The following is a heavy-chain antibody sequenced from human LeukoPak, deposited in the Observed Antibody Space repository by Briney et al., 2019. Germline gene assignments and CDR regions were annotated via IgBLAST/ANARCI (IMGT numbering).Heavy chain of an antibody. D-gene: IGHD1-14*01. CDR2: IYHSGTA. Sequence: SETLSLTCNVSGYPIRNGFYWGWIRQPPGKGLEWIANIYHSGTAYYNPSLKSRVTISVDTSKNQFSLKLSSVTAADTAVYYCVRARAPDFWGQGTLVTVSS. CDR3: VRARAPDF. V-gene: IGHV4-38-2*02. J-gene: IGHJ4*02. CDR1: GYPIRNGFY.